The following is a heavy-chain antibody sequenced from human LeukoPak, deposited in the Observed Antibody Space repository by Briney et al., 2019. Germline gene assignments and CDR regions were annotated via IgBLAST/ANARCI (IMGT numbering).Heavy chain of an antibody. CDR2: ITWTSDTI. CDR3: ARVSSGATTVDY. CDR1: GFTFSSYS. Sequence: PGGSLRPSCAASGFTFSSYSMNWVRQAPGKGLEWIPYITWTSDTIYYADSVKGRFTISRDNAKNSLYLQMNSLRAEDTAVYYCARVSSGATTVDYWGQGTLVTVSS. J-gene: IGHJ4*02. V-gene: IGHV3-48*01. D-gene: IGHD1-26*01.